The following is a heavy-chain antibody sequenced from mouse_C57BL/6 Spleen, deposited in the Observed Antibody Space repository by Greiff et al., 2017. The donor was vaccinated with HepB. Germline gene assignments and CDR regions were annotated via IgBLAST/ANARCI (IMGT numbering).Heavy chain of an antibody. J-gene: IGHJ4*01. D-gene: IGHD2-12*01. V-gene: IGHV2-5*01. CDR2: IWRGGST. Sequence: QVQLQQSGPGLVQPSQSLSITCTVSGFSFTSYGVHWVRQSPGKGLEWLGVIWRGGSTDYNAAFMSRLSITKDNSKSQVFFKMNSLQADDTAIYYCAKKGGYYSHAMDYWGQGTSVTVSS. CDR1: GFSFTSYG. CDR3: AKKGGYYSHAMDY.